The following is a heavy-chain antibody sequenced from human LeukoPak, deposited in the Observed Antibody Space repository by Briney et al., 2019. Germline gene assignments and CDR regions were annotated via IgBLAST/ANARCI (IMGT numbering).Heavy chain of an antibody. V-gene: IGHV3-13*01. CDR3: ARGAVAGTLDAFDI. D-gene: IGHD6-19*01. Sequence: GGSLRLSCAASGFTFSSYDMHWVRQATGKGLEWVSGVGTAGDTYYPDSVKGRFTISRGNVKNSLYLQMNSLRAGDTAVYYCARGAVAGTLDAFDIWGQGTMATVSS. CDR1: GFTFSSYD. J-gene: IGHJ3*02. CDR2: VGTAGDT.